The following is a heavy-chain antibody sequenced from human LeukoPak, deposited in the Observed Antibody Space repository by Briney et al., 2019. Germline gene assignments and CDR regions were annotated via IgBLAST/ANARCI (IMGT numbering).Heavy chain of an antibody. V-gene: IGHV3-64D*06. Sequence: GGSLTLSCLAYGFDFSGYVMEWVRQAPGKGLKSVSVISSKGGTTDYTESVKGRFNVSRDNSQSTLFLEMSSLRAEDTAVYYCVRHSVTQSTSGWYGALDIWGQETMVVVSS. J-gene: IGHJ3*02. CDR1: GFDFSGYV. D-gene: IGHD6-19*01. CDR2: ISSKGGTT. CDR3: VRHSVTQSTSGWYGALDI.